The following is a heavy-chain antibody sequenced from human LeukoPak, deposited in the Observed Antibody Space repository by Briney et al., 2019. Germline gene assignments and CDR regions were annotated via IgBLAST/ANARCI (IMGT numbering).Heavy chain of an antibody. CDR2: IIPIFGTA. V-gene: IGHV1-69*13. CDR3: ARGGDGYNFPLDY. J-gene: IGHJ4*02. D-gene: IGHD5-24*01. Sequence: ASVKVSCKASGGTFSSYAISWVRQAPGQGLEWMGGIIPIFGTANYAQKFQGRVTITADESTSTAYMELSSLGSEDTAVYYCARGGDGYNFPLDYWGQGTLVTVSS. CDR1: GGTFSSYA.